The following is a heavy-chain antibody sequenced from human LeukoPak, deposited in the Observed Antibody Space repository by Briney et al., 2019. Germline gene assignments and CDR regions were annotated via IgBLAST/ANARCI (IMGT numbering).Heavy chain of an antibody. J-gene: IGHJ4*02. CDR3: ARAVSEYSSSAGDY. CDR2: LNPNSGGK. Sequence: ASVKVSCKTSGYTFTGYYMHWVRQAPGQVLEWMGWLNPNSGGKNYAQKFQGRVTMTRDTSISTAYMELSRLRSDDTAVHYCARAVSEYSSSAGDYWGQGTLVTVSS. CDR1: GYTFTGYY. D-gene: IGHD6-6*01. V-gene: IGHV1-2*02.